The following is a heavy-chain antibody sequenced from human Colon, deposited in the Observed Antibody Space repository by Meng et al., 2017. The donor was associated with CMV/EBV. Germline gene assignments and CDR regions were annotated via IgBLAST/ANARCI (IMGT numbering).Heavy chain of an antibody. CDR1: EFTVSECY. V-gene: IGHV3-53*01. Sequence: GGSLRLSCTASEFTVSECYMNWVRQAPGKGLEWVSGIYGGGTTKYADSVKGRFTITRDNSKNTLFLQMNSLRAEDTAAYYCAGETGLPNGMDVWGQGTTVTVSS. CDR3: AGETGLPNGMDV. CDR2: IYGGGTT. J-gene: IGHJ6*02. D-gene: IGHD4-11*01.